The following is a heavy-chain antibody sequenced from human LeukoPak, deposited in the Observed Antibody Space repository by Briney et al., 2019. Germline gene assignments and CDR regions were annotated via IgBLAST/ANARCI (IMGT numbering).Heavy chain of an antibody. V-gene: IGHV4-59*01. J-gene: IGHJ6*02. D-gene: IGHD2-2*01. CDR2: IYYSGST. Sequence: SETLSLTCSVSGDSISSYYWSWIRQAPGKGLEWIGNIYYSGSTNYNPSLKSRVTMSVDTSKVQFSLKLSNVTAADTAVYYCARDVVETGTPGYYYYAVDVWGQGTTVTVSS. CDR1: GDSISSYY. CDR3: ARDVVETGTPGYYYYAVDV.